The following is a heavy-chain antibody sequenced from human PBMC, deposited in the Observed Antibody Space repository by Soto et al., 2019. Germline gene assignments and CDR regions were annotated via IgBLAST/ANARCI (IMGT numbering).Heavy chain of an antibody. V-gene: IGHV1-69*01. CDR2: IMPIFAAP. CDR3: ATGARYCTTGSSDPDA. J-gene: IGHJ5*02. D-gene: IGHD2-8*01. Sequence: QVQLMQSGAEVKKPGSSVKVSCKASGGTISTNVISWVRQAPGQGLEWMGEIMPIFAAPNNAQKFQGRLTITADPSTTTVNMELCNLRSEATAAYFCATGARYCTTGSSDPDAWGQGPLVIVS. CDR1: GGTISTNV.